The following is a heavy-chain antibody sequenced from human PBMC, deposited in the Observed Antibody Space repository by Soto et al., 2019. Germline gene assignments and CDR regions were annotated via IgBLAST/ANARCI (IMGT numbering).Heavy chain of an antibody. J-gene: IGHJ4*02. D-gene: IGHD2-15*01. CDR1: GGSISSGGYY. CDR3: ARGGYCSGGSCYTPPLGY. V-gene: IGHV4-31*03. CDR2: IYYSGST. Sequence: QVQLQESGPGLVKPSQTLSLTCTVSGGSISSGGYYWSWIRQPPGKGLEWIGYIYYSGSTYYNPSLKSRVNLSVDTSNNQFSLKLSYVTAADTAVYYCARGGYCSGGSCYTPPLGYWGQGTLGTVSS.